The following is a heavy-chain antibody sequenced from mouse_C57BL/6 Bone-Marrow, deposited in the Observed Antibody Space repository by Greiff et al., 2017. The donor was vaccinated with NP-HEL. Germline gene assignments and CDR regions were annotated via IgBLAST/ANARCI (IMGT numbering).Heavy chain of an antibody. Sequence: QVQLQQPGAELVKPGASVKMSCKASGYTFTSYWITWVKQRPGQGLEWIGDIYPGSGSTNDNEKFKSKATLTVDTSSSTAYMQLSSLTSEDAAVYYCARHDYYGSSYDAMDYWGQGTSVTVSS. V-gene: IGHV1-55*01. CDR1: GYTFTSYW. CDR2: IYPGSGST. D-gene: IGHD1-1*01. CDR3: ARHDYYGSSYDAMDY. J-gene: IGHJ4*01.